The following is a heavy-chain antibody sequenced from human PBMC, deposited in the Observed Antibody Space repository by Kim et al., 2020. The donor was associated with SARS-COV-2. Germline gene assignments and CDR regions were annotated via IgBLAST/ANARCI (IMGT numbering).Heavy chain of an antibody. J-gene: IGHJ4*02. V-gene: IGHV3-30*02. D-gene: IGHD5-18*01. Sequence: SYADSVKGRFTISRDNSKNTLYLQMNSLRAEDTAVYYCAKVDTAMAPFDYWGQGTLVTVSS. CDR3: AKVDTAMAPFDY.